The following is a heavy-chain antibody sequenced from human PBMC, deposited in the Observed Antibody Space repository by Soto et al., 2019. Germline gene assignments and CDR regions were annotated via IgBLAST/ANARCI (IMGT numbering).Heavy chain of an antibody. D-gene: IGHD6-13*01. CDR3: ARAIAAAKYYYYYYGMDV. J-gene: IGHJ6*02. Sequence: QVQLVESGGGVVQPGRSLRLSCAASGFTFSSYATHWVRQAPGKGLEWVAVISYDGSNKYYADSVKGRFTISRDNSKNTLYLQMNSLRAEDTAVYYCARAIAAAKYYYYYYGMDVWGQGTTVTVSS. CDR1: GFTFSSYA. V-gene: IGHV3-30-3*01. CDR2: ISYDGSNK.